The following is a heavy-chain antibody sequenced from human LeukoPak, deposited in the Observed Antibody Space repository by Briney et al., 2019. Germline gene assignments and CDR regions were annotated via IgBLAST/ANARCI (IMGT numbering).Heavy chain of an antibody. D-gene: IGHD2-15*01. J-gene: IGHJ4*02. Sequence: SVKVSCKASGGTFSSYAISWVRQAPGQGLEWMGGIIPIFGTADYAQKFQGRVTITADESTSTAYMELSSLRSEDTAVYYCALRRYCSGGSCYSGNYWGQGTLVTVSS. CDR1: GGTFSSYA. CDR2: IIPIFGTA. V-gene: IGHV1-69*01. CDR3: ALRRYCSGGSCYSGNY.